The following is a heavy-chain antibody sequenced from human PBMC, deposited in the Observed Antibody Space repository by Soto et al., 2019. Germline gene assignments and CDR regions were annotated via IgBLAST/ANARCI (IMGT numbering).Heavy chain of an antibody. J-gene: IGHJ6*02. D-gene: IGHD2-2*01. CDR2: ISYDGSNK. CDR3: AKDGWGAVVSAANSYGMDV. CDR1: GFTFSSYG. Sequence: QVQLVESGGGVVQPGRSLRLSCAASGFTFSSYGMHWVRQAPGKGLEWVAVISYDGSNKYYADSVKGRFTISRDNSKNTLYLQMNSLRAEDTAVYYCAKDGWGAVVSAANSYGMDVWGQGTTVTVSS. V-gene: IGHV3-30*18.